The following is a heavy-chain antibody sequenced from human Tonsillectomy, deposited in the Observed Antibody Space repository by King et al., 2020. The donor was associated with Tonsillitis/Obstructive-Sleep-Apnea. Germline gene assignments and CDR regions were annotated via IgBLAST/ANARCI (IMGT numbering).Heavy chain of an antibody. J-gene: IGHJ5*01. CDR2: IDHSGST. CDR3: ARISGTTVDS. Sequence: VQLQQWGAGLLKPSETLSLTCAVYGGSFSSYYWSWIRQPPGEGLEWIGEIDHSGSTNYNPSLKSRVTISVDTSKNQFSLKLSSVTAAYTAVYYCARISGTTVDSWGQGTLVTVSS. V-gene: IGHV4-34*01. D-gene: IGHD1-7*01. CDR1: GGSFSSYY.